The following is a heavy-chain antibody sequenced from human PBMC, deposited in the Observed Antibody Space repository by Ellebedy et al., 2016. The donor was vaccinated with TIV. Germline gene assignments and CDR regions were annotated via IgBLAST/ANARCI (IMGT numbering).Heavy chain of an antibody. Sequence: AASVKVSCKASGYTFTSYGISWVRRAPGQGLEWMGWISAYNGNTNYAQKLQGTVTMTTDTSTSTAYMELRSLRSDDTAVYYCARLKGSSWYVETRGGYYFDYWGQGTLVTVSS. CDR2: ISAYNGNT. J-gene: IGHJ4*02. D-gene: IGHD6-13*01. CDR1: GYTFTSYG. V-gene: IGHV1-18*04. CDR3: ARLKGSSWYVETRGGYYFDY.